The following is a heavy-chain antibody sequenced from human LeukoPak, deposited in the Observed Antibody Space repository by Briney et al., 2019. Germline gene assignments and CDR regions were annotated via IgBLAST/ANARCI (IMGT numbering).Heavy chain of an antibody. CDR1: GYTFTSYH. V-gene: IGHV1-46*01. CDR3: ARVDAGYGGNSPDFDY. Sequence: ASVKVSCKASGYTFTSYHMHWVRQAPGQGLEWMGIINPSGGSTSYAQKFQGRVTMTRNMSTSTVYMELSSLRSEDTAVYYCARVDAGYGGNSPDFDYWGQGTLVTVSS. J-gene: IGHJ4*02. CDR2: INPSGGST. D-gene: IGHD4-23*01.